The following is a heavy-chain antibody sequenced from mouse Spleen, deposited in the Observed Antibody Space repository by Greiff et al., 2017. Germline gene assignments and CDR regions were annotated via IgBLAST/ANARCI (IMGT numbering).Heavy chain of an antibody. CDR2: IYPGDGDT. D-gene: IGHD2-1*01. CDR1: GYAFSSSW. Sequence: LVESGPELVKPGASVKISCKASGYAFSSSWMNWVKQRPGKGLEWIGRIYPGDGDTNYNGKFKGKATLTADKSSSTAYMQLSSLTSEDSAVYFCARSYYGNYGDAMDYWGQGTSVTVSS. J-gene: IGHJ4*01. CDR3: ARSYYGNYGDAMDY. V-gene: IGHV1-82*01.